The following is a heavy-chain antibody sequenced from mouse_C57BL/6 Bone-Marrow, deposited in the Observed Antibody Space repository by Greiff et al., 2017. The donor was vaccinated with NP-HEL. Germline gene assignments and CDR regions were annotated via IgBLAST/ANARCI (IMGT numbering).Heavy chain of an antibody. CDR3: ARDYGSYWYFDV. D-gene: IGHD2-2*01. J-gene: IGHJ1*03. CDR2: IWWDDDK. Sequence: QVTLKVSGPGILQPSQSLSLTCSFSGFSLSTFGMGVGWIRQPSGKGLEWLAHIWWDDDKYYNPALKSRLTISKDTSKNQVFLKSAIAATADTATYYCARDYGSYWYFDVWGRGTAVTVTS. CDR1: GFSLSTFGMG. V-gene: IGHV8-8*01.